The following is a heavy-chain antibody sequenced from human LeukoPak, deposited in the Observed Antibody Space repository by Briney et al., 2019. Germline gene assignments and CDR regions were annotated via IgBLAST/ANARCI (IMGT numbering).Heavy chain of an antibody. J-gene: IGHJ4*02. CDR2: INPSGGST. V-gene: IGHV1-46*01. CDR1: GYTFTSYY. D-gene: IGHD3-16*01. CDR3: ARDRIMITFGGGIDY. Sequence: ASVKVSSKASGYTFTSYYMHWVRQAPGQGLEWMGIINPSGGSTSYAQKLQGRVTMTRDTSTSTVYMELSSLRSEDTAVYYCARDRIMITFGGGIDYWGQGTLVTVSS.